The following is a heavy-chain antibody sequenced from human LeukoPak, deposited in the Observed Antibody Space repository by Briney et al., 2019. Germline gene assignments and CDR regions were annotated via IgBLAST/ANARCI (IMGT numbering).Heavy chain of an antibody. CDR3: ARDLGTIFGVVTTPFGY. D-gene: IGHD3-3*01. J-gene: IGHJ4*02. V-gene: IGHV3-21*01. Sequence: GGSLMLSCATSGFTFSSYSMNWVRQAPGKGLEWVSSISSSSSYIYYADSLKGRFTISRDNAKNSLYLQMNSLRAEDTAVYYCARDLGTIFGVVTTPFGYWGQGTLVTVSS. CDR1: GFTFSSYS. CDR2: ISSSSSYI.